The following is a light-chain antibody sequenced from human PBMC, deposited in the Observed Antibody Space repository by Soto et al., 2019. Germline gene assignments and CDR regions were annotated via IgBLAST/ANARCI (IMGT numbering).Light chain of an antibody. J-gene: IGLJ2*01. CDR1: SSDVGSYNL. V-gene: IGLV2-23*01. CDR2: EGS. CDR3: CSYVAYVV. Sequence: QSVLTQPASVSGSPGQSITISCTGTSSDVGSYNLVSWYQQHPGKAPKLMIYEGSKRPSGVSNRFSGSKSGNTASLTISGLQAEDEADYYCCSYVAYVVFGGGTKLTVL.